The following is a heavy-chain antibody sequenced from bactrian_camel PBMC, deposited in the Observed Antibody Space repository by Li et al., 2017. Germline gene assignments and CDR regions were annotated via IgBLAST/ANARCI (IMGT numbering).Heavy chain of an antibody. CDR2: IDRDGST. Sequence: HVQLVESGGASVQVGESLRLSCEVSGYNVRRNCIGWLRQVAGKERKGVAAIDRDGSTSYADSAKGRFTISRDNAKNTLYLQMDSLKPEDTAMYYCAASSSERGLLFRLLAPIPDSYWARGPRSPSP. V-gene: IGHV3S26*01. D-gene: IGHD2*01. CDR1: GYNVRRNC. J-gene: IGHJ4*01.